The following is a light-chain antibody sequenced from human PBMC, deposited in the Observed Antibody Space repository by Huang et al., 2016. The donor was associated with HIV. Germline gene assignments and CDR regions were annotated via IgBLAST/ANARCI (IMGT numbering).Light chain of an antibody. CDR2: GVS. CDR1: QSVSSN. J-gene: IGKJ4*01. V-gene: IGKV3-15*01. CDR3: QQYNNWPPLT. Sequence: EIVMTQSPATLSVSPGERATLSCRASQSVSSNLAWYQQKPGQAPRLLIYGVSTRATGIPARFSGSGSGTEFTLTISSLQSEDVAVYYCQQYNNWPPLTFGGGTKVEIK.